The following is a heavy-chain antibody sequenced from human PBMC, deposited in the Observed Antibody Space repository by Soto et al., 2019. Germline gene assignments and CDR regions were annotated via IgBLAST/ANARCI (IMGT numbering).Heavy chain of an antibody. J-gene: IGHJ4*02. Sequence: QITLKESGPTLVKPKQTLTLTCTFSGFSLSTSGVGVGWIRQPPGKALEWLALIYWDDDKRYSPSLKSRLTITKDTSKNQVVLTMTNMDPVDTATYYCAHRRLTSPSSWIIDYWGQGTLVTVSS. CDR3: AHRRLTSPSSWIIDY. V-gene: IGHV2-5*02. CDR2: IYWDDDK. CDR1: GFSLSTSGVG. D-gene: IGHD6-13*01.